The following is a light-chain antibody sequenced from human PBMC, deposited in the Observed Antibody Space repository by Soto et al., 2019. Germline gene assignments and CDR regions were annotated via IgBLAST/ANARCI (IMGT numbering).Light chain of an antibody. CDR1: SNDVGVYNF. Sequence: QSALTQPASVSGSLGQSITISCTGPSNDVGVYNFVSWYQQYPGKAPKLIIFDVTSRPSGVSNRFSGSKSGNTASLTVSGLQAEDEAVYYCSSYSGTTRVVFGGGTKVTVL. V-gene: IGLV2-14*03. CDR2: DVT. J-gene: IGLJ2*01. CDR3: SSYSGTTRVV.